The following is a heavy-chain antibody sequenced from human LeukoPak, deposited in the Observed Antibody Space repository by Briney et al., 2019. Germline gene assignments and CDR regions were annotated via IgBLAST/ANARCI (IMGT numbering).Heavy chain of an antibody. D-gene: IGHD6-13*01. J-gene: IGHJ1*01. CDR1: GFTLIDNY. V-gene: IGHV3-66*01. CDR2: FYSGGST. CDR3: ASSSWSSEYFHY. Sequence: PGGSLRLSCAASGFTLIDNYISWVGPAPGRGLEWVLVFYSGGSTLYADSVKGRFTISRNNTKNTLYLQLNSQRAEDTAVYFCASSSWSSEYFHYWGQGTLVTVSS.